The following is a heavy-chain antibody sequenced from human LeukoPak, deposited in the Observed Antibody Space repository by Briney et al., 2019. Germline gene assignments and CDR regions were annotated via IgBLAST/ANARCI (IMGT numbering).Heavy chain of an antibody. J-gene: IGHJ4*02. CDR2: IYYSGST. D-gene: IGHD1-14*01. Sequence: SETLSLTCTVSGGSISSYYWSWIRQPPGKGLEWIGYIYYSGSTNYNPSLKSRVTISVDTSKNQFSLKLSSVTAADTAVYYCARAEPSGGNDYWGQGTLVTVSS. CDR1: GGSISSYY. CDR3: ARAEPSGGNDY. V-gene: IGHV4-59*01.